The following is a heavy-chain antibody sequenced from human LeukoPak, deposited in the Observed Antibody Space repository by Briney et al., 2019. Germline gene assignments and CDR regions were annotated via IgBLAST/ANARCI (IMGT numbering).Heavy chain of an antibody. J-gene: IGHJ3*01. Sequence: GGSLRLSCAASGFNFRDAAMAWVRQAPGKGLEWVALISFSGDNSYYADSVKGRFSVSRDNSENTLSLQMNSLRVEDTARYYCAKDIQLSTWGLGTMVTVSS. V-gene: IGHV3-23*01. CDR3: AKDIQLST. CDR2: ISFSGDNS. D-gene: IGHD5-24*01. CDR1: GFNFRDAA.